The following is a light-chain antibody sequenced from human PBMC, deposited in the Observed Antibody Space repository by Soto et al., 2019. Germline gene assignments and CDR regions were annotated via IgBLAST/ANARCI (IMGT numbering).Light chain of an antibody. CDR3: SSYTTSGTPV. J-gene: IGLJ3*02. CDR2: EVS. Sequence: QSALTQPASVSGSPGQTITISCTGTSSDVGGYNYLSWYQQHPGKAPKVMIYEVSNRPSGVSNRFSGSKSGNTAYLTISGLHAEDEDDYFCSSYTTSGTPVFGGGTQLTVL. V-gene: IGLV2-14*01. CDR1: SSDVGGYNY.